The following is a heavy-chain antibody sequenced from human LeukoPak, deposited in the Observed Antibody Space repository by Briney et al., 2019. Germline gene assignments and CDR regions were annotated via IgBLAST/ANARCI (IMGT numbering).Heavy chain of an antibody. J-gene: IGHJ6*02. D-gene: IGHD1-1*01. CDR3: ARLHGERQTYYYGMDV. CDR1: GGSISSYY. Sequence: PSETLSLTCTVSGGSISSYYWSWIRQPPGKGLEWIGYIYYSGSTNYSPSLKSRVTMSVDTSKNQFSLKLSSVTAADTAVYYCARLHGERQTYYYGMDVWGQGTTVTVSS. CDR2: IYYSGST. V-gene: IGHV4-59*01.